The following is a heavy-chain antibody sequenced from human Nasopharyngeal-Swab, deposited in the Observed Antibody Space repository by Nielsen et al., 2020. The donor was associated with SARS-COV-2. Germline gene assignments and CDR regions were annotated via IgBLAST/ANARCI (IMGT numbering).Heavy chain of an antibody. CDR3: ARYRSSNGWPQGNWFDP. D-gene: IGHD6-19*01. J-gene: IGHJ5*02. Sequence: RQAPGKGLEWIGEINHSGSTNYNPSLKSRVTISVDTSKNQFSLKLNSVTAADTAVYYCARYRSSNGWPQGNWFDPWGQGTLVTVSS. V-gene: IGHV4-34*01. CDR2: INHSGST.